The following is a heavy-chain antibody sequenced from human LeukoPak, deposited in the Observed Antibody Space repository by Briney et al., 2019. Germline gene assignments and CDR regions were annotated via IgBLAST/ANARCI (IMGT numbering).Heavy chain of an antibody. CDR3: ATGRGEIGTVVTPEFNY. D-gene: IGHD4-23*01. CDR2: INHSGST. V-gene: IGHV4-34*01. J-gene: IGHJ4*02. CDR1: GGSFSGYY. Sequence: SETLSLTCAVYGGSFSGYYWSWIRQPPGKGLEWIGEINHSGSTNYNPSLKSRVTISVDTSKNQFSLKLSSVTAADTAVYYCATGRGEIGTVVTPEFNYWGQGTLVTVSS.